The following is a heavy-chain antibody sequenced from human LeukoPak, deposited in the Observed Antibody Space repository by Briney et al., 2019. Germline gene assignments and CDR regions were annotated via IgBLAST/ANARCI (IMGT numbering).Heavy chain of an antibody. V-gene: IGHV3-23*01. Sequence: GGSLRLSCTASGFTFSSHALSWVRHAPGKGLEWVSTISGSGGSTYYADSVKGRFTISRDNSKNTLYLQMNSPRAEDTALYYCAKVTGLYTSGWYLDYFDYWGQGTLVTVSS. CDR3: AKVTGLYTSGWYLDYFDY. CDR2: ISGSGGST. CDR1: GFTFSSHA. D-gene: IGHD6-19*01. J-gene: IGHJ4*02.